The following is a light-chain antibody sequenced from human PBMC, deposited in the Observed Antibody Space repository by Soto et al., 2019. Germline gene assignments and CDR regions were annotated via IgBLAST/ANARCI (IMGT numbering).Light chain of an antibody. V-gene: IGKV3-11*01. CDR2: DAS. CDR3: QQRSNWPST. J-gene: IGKJ4*01. Sequence: EIVLTQSPATLSLSPGERATLSCSASQSVSSYLAWYQQKPGQAPRLLIYDASNRATGIPARFSGSGSGTDFTLTITGLEPEDFAVYYCQQRSNWPSTFGGGTKVEIK. CDR1: QSVSSY.